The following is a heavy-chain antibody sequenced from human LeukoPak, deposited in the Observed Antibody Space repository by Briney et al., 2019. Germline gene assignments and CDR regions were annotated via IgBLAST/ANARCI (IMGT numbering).Heavy chain of an antibody. CDR3: ARCDFLDAFDI. CDR1: GGSISSYY. V-gene: IGHV4-4*07. Sequence: PSETLSLTCTVSGGSISSYYWNWIRQPAGKGLEWIGRIYTSGSTNYNPSLKSRVTMLLNTSKNQFSLKLSSVTAADTAVYYCARCDFLDAFDIWGQGTMVTVSS. J-gene: IGHJ3*02. CDR2: IYTSGST.